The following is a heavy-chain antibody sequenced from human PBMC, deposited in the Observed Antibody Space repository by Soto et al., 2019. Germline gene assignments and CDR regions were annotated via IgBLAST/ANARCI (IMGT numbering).Heavy chain of an antibody. J-gene: IGHJ4*02. CDR1: GFTFSSYA. CDR3: ARDLGRSGYVLDY. Sequence: LRLSCAASGFTFSSYAMHWVRQAPGKGLEWVAVISYDGSNKYYADSVKGRFTISRDNSKNTLYLQMNSLRAEDTAVYYCARDLGRSGYVLDYWGQGTLVTVSS. CDR2: ISYDGSNK. D-gene: IGHD5-12*01. V-gene: IGHV3-30-3*01.